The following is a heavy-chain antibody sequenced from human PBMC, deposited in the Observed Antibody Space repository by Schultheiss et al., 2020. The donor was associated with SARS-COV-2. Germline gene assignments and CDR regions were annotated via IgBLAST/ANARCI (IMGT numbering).Heavy chain of an antibody. Sequence: GGSLRLSCAASGFTFSSYWMSWVRQAPGKGLEWVAVISFDGSNKYYADSVKGRITISRDNAKNSLYLQMNSLRAEDTAVYYCAKDHGGTTGFDYWGQGTLVTVSS. CDR3: AKDHGGTTGFDY. V-gene: IGHV3-30*18. D-gene: IGHD1-7*01. J-gene: IGHJ4*02. CDR2: ISFDGSNK. CDR1: GFTFSSYW.